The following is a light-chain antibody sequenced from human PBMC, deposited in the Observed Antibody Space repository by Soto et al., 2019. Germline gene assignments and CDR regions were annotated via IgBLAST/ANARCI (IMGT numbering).Light chain of an antibody. J-gene: IGLJ3*02. Sequence: QSVLTQPPSASGTPGQRVTISCSGSSSSIGSNTVTWYQQLPGTAPKLLIYGNDQRPSGVPDRFSGSKSGTSASLAISGLQSEDEADYYCATWDDSLSGLVFGGGTKLTVL. CDR2: GND. V-gene: IGLV1-44*01. CDR3: ATWDDSLSGLV. CDR1: SSSIGSNT.